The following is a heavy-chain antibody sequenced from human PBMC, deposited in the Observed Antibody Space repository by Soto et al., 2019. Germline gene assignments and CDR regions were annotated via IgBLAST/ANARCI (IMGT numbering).Heavy chain of an antibody. D-gene: IGHD2-21*02. CDR1: GDSISSSNW. Sequence: QVQLQESGPGLVQPSGTLSLTCTVSGDSISSSNWWSWVRQPPGKGLEWIGEIYHSGSTNYNPSLKSRVTISVDKSRNQCSLMLSSVTAADTAVYYCARGSVVTGYYYGMDVWGQGTTVTVSS. V-gene: IGHV4-4*02. CDR2: IYHSGST. CDR3: ARGSVVTGYYYGMDV. J-gene: IGHJ6*02.